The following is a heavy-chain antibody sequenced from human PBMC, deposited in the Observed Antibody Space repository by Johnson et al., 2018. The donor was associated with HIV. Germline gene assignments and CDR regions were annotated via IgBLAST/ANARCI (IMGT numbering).Heavy chain of an antibody. CDR3: AKGFRIAAAGGDDGFDI. Sequence: VQLVESGGGVVQPGGSLRLSCAASGFTFSSYGMHWVRQAPGKGLEWVAFIRYDGSNKYYADSVKGRLSISRDNSKNTVYLQMNSLRVEDTAIYYCAKGFRIAAAGGDDGFDIWGQGTMVTVSS. V-gene: IGHV3-30*02. CDR1: GFTFSSYG. CDR2: IRYDGSNK. D-gene: IGHD6-13*01. J-gene: IGHJ3*02.